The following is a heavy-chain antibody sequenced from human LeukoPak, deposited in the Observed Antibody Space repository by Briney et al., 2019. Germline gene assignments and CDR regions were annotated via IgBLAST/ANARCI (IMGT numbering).Heavy chain of an antibody. D-gene: IGHD3/OR15-3a*01. V-gene: IGHV1-18*01. J-gene: IGHJ4*02. CDR2: ISAYNGNT. CDR1: GGTFSSYG. Sequence: ASVKVSCKASGGTFSSYGISWVRQAPGQGLEWMGWISAYNGNTNYARKLQGRVTMTTDTSTSTAYMELRSLRSDDTAVYYCARFERWTGTVYLDYWGQGTLVTVSS. CDR3: ARFERWTGTVYLDY.